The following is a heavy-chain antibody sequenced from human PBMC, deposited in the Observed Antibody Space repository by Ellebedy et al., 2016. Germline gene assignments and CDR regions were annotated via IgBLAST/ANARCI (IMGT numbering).Heavy chain of an antibody. CDR1: GFTFSDYY. V-gene: IGHV3-11*05. D-gene: IGHD3-10*01. CDR2: ISSSSSYT. Sequence: GGSLRLSCAASGFTFSDYYMSWIRQAPGKGLEWVSYISSSSSYTNYADSVKGRFTISRDNSKNTLYLQMNSLRAEDTAVYYCAKVEYYYGSGSPDYWGQGTLVTVSS. CDR3: AKVEYYYGSGSPDY. J-gene: IGHJ4*02.